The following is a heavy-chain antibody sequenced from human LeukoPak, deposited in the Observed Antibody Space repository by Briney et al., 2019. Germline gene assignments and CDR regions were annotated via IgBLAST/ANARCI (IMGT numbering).Heavy chain of an antibody. CDR3: ARGTSAGAMGSGIYFDY. D-gene: IGHD3-10*01. CDR1: GYSISSGYY. Sequence: PSETLSLTCTVSGYSISSGYYWGWIRQPPGKGLEWIGSIYHSGSTYYNPSLKSRVTISVDTSKNQFSLKLSSVTAADTAVYYCARGTSAGAMGSGIYFDYWGQGTLVTVSS. CDR2: IYHSGST. V-gene: IGHV4-38-2*02. J-gene: IGHJ4*02.